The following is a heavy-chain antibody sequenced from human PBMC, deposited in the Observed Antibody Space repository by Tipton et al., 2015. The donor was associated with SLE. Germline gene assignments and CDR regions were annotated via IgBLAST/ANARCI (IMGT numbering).Heavy chain of an antibody. Sequence: TLSLTCTVSGGSISSHYWSWIRQPPGKGLEWIGYIYYSGSINYNPSLKSRVTISVDRSKNQFSLKLSSVTAADTAVYYCARGGFIAARPDYYGMDVWGQGTTVTVSS. D-gene: IGHD6-6*01. J-gene: IGHJ6*02. CDR1: GGSISSHY. CDR3: ARGGFIAARPDYYGMDV. V-gene: IGHV4-59*11. CDR2: IYYSGSI.